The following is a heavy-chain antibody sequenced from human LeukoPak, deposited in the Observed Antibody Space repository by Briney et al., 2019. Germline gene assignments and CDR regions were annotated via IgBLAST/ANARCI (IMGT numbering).Heavy chain of an antibody. Sequence: SETLSLTCAVYGGSFSGYYWSWIRQPPGKGLEWIGEINHSGSTNYNPSLKSRVTISVDTSKNQFSLKLSSVTAADTAVYYCARVENFLTYYYGSASPNPLGYWGQGTLVTVSS. J-gene: IGHJ4*02. D-gene: IGHD3-10*01. CDR2: INHSGST. CDR3: ARVENFLTYYYGSASPNPLGY. V-gene: IGHV4-34*01. CDR1: GGSFSGYY.